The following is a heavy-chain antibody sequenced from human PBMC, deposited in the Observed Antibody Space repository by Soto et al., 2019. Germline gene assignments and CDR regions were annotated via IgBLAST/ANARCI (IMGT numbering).Heavy chain of an antibody. D-gene: IGHD1-26*01. CDR1: GFTFSSYS. J-gene: IGHJ6*02. CDR3: ARGTTREWELLHYYGMDV. Sequence: PGGSLRLSCAASGFTFSSYSMNWVRQAPGKGLEWVSYISSSSSTIYYADSVKGRFTISRDNAKNSLYLQMNSLRDEDTAVYYCARGTTREWELLHYYGMDVWGQGTTVTVSS. V-gene: IGHV3-48*02. CDR2: ISSSSSTI.